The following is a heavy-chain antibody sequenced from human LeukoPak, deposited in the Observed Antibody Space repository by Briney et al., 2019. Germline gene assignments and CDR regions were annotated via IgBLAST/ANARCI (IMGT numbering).Heavy chain of an antibody. CDR2: IVVGSGNT. J-gene: IGHJ4*02. CDR1: GFTFTSSA. Sequence: SVKVSCKASGFTFTSSAVQWVRQARGQRLEWIGWIVVGSGNTNYAQKFQERVTITRDMSTSTAYMELSSLRSEDTAVYYCVADHNPRNYFDYWGQGTLVTVSS. CDR3: VADHNPRNYFDY. V-gene: IGHV1-58*01. D-gene: IGHD1-1*01.